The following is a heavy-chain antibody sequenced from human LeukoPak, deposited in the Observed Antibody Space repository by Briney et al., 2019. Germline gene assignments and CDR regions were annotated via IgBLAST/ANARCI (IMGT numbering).Heavy chain of an antibody. CDR3: AKFPPSLVDTAMAFDY. D-gene: IGHD5-18*01. J-gene: IGHJ4*02. CDR1: GFTFSSYA. Sequence: PGGSLRLSCAASGFTFSSYAMSWVHQAPGKGLEWVSAISGSGGSTYYADSVKGRFTISRDNSKNTLYLQMNSLRAEDTAVYYCAKFPPSLVDTAMAFDYWGQGTLVTVSS. V-gene: IGHV3-23*01. CDR2: ISGSGGST.